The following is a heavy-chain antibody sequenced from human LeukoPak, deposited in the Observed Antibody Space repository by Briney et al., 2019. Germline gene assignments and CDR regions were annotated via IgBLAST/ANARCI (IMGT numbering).Heavy chain of an antibody. CDR1: GVTFSSYG. J-gene: IGHJ4*02. D-gene: IGHD5-18*01. CDR2: IRYDGSNK. Sequence: QPGGSLRLSCAASGVTFSSYGMHWVRQAPGKGLEWVAFIRYDGSNKYYGDSVKGRFTISRDNSKNTLYLQTNSLRAEDTAVYYCAILPGGNSSDCHVYWGQGTLVTVSS. V-gene: IGHV3-30*02. CDR3: AILPGGNSSDCHVY.